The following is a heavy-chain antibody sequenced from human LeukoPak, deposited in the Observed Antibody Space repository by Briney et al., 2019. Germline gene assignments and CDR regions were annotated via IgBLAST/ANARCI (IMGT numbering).Heavy chain of an antibody. V-gene: IGHV3-23*01. CDR3: AKDWIQFNRVFDCFDS. J-gene: IGHJ4*02. CDR1: GFPFETNA. CDR2: IGNTET. Sequence: GGSLRLSCATSGFPFETNAMSWVRQAPGKGLEWVATIGNTETFYADSVTGRLTISRDNSKNTVNLQMNRLRVEDTAIYYCAKDWIQFNRVFDCFDSWGQGTLVTVSS. D-gene: IGHD5-18*01.